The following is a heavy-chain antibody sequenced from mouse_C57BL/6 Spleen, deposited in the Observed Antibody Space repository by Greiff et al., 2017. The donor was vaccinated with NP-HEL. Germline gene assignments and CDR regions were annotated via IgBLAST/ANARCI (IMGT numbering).Heavy chain of an antibody. D-gene: IGHD1-1*01. Sequence: QVQLQQPGAELVKPGASVKLSCKASGYTFTSYWMQWVKQRPGQGLEWIGEIDPSDSYTNYNQKFKGKATFTVDTSSSTAYMQLSSLTSEDSAVYYCARFTTVYAMDYWGQGTSVTVSS. V-gene: IGHV1-50*01. CDR3: ARFTTVYAMDY. CDR1: GYTFTSYW. CDR2: IDPSDSYT. J-gene: IGHJ4*01.